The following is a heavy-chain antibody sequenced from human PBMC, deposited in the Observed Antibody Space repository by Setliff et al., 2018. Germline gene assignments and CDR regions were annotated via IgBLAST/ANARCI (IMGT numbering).Heavy chain of an antibody. D-gene: IGHD4-17*01. V-gene: IGHV4-38-2*01. CDR3: ARQIDYGDFQYFDY. Sequence: SETLSLTCAVSGYSISSGYNWGWIRQPPGKGLEWISSIYYRGSTSYNSSLKSRVSISVDTSKNQFSLNLNSVTAADTAVYYCARQIDYGDFQYFDYWGQGTLVTVSS. J-gene: IGHJ4*02. CDR2: IYYRGST. CDR1: GYSISSGYN.